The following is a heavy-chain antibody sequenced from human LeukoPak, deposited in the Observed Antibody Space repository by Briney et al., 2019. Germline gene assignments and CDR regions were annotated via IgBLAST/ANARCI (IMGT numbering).Heavy chain of an antibody. V-gene: IGHV3-30-3*01. CDR1: GFTFSSYA. CDR3: ARDLDSLYYFDY. D-gene: IGHD3/OR15-3a*01. Sequence: PGGSLRLSCAASGFTFSSYAMHWVRQAPGKGLEWVAVISYDGSNKYYADSVKGRFTIPRDNSKNTLYLQMNSLRAEDTAVYYCARDLDSLYYFDYWGQGTLVTVSS. J-gene: IGHJ4*02. CDR2: ISYDGSNK.